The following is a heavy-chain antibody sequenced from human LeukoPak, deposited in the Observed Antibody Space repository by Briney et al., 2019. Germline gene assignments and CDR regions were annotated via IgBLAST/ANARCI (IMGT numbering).Heavy chain of an antibody. CDR1: GFTFSSYA. D-gene: IGHD3-9*01. V-gene: IGHV3-30*04. CDR3: ARDGGSIDYDILTGPWFDP. Sequence: GGSLRLSCAASGFTFSSYAMHWVRRAPGKGLEWVAVISYDGSNKYYADSVKGRFTISRDNSKNTLYLQMNSLRAEDTAVYYCARDGGSIDYDILTGPWFDPWGQGTLVTVSS. J-gene: IGHJ5*02. CDR2: ISYDGSNK.